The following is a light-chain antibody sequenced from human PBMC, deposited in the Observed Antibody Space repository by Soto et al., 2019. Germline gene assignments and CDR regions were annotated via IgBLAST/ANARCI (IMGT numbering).Light chain of an antibody. CDR2: YNN. CDR3: AAWDASLSACV. CDR1: DSNIGSNS. J-gene: IGLJ1*01. V-gene: IGLV1-47*02. Sequence: QSVLTQPPSASVTAGQVVTIPCSGGDSNIGSNSVYWYQHLPRMAPKLLIYYNNQRPSGVPDRFSVSRSGTSASLAIVGLRSEDEAVYYCAAWDASLSACVFGNGTKLTVL.